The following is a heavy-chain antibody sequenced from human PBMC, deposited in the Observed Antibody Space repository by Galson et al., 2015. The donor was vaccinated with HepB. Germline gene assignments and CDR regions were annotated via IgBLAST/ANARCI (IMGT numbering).Heavy chain of an antibody. V-gene: IGHV3-30-3*01. Sequence: SLRLSCAASGFTFRIFTMHWVRQAPGKGLEWEATTSSLGDILYYVDSVKGRFTISRDNSNNILSLQMNSLRAEDTAVYYCTRDAMGRGSGSYSAFDYWGQGTLVTVSS. D-gene: IGHD1-26*01. CDR1: GFTFRIFT. J-gene: IGHJ4*02. CDR2: TSSLGDIL. CDR3: TRDAMGRGSGSYSAFDY.